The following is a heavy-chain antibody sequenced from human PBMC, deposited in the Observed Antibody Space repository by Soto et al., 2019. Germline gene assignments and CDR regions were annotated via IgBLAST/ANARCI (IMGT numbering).Heavy chain of an antibody. D-gene: IGHD5-18*01. CDR2: IYSGGST. Sequence: EVQLVESGGGLVQPGGSLRLSCAASGFTVSSNYMSWVRQAPGKGLEWVSVIYSGGSTYYADSVKGRFTISRDNSKNTLYLQMNSLRAEDTAVYYCARERRYSYGVSAGMDVWGQGTTVTVSS. CDR3: ARERRYSYGVSAGMDV. CDR1: GFTVSSNY. V-gene: IGHV3-66*01. J-gene: IGHJ6*02.